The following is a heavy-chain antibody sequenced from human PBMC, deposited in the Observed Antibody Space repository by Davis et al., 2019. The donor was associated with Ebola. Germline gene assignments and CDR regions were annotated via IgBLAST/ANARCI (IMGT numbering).Heavy chain of an antibody. D-gene: IGHD2-21*01. Sequence: SLKISCAASGVTFSSYGMHWVRQAPGKGLEWVAVISYDGSNKYYADSVKGRFTISSDNSKNTLYLQMSSLRAEDTAVYYCVKGNTIAYYYGMDVWGQGTTVTVSS. CDR3: VKGNTIAYYYGMDV. J-gene: IGHJ6*02. CDR1: GVTFSSYG. CDR2: ISYDGSNK. V-gene: IGHV3-30*18.